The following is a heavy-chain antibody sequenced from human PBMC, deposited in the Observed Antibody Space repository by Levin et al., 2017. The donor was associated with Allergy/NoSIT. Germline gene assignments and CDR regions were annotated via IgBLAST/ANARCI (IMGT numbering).Heavy chain of an antibody. CDR2: ISYDGSNK. D-gene: IGHD6-19*01. Sequence: PGGSLRLSCAASGFTFSSYAMHWVRQAPGKGLEWVAVISYDGSNKYYADSVKGRFTISRDNSKNTLYLQMNSLRAEDTAVYYCARDFGGGIAVPNWYFDLWGRGTLVTVSS. CDR3: ARDFGGGIAVPNWYFDL. V-gene: IGHV3-30-3*01. J-gene: IGHJ2*01. CDR1: GFTFSSYA.